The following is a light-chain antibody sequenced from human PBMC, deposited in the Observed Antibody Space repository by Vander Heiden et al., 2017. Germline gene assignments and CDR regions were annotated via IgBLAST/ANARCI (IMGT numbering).Light chain of an antibody. V-gene: IGLV1-40*01. CDR3: QSYGSSLSAYV. CDR2: GNS. Sequence: QSELTQLPSVSGAPRQRVTFSCTGSSYNIGAVFDVHWYQQLPGTTPKLLIFGNSNRPSGVPDRFSGSKSGTSASLAITWLQAEDEGDYYCQSYGSSLSAYVFGTGTKVTVL. CDR1: SYNIGAVFD. J-gene: IGLJ1*01.